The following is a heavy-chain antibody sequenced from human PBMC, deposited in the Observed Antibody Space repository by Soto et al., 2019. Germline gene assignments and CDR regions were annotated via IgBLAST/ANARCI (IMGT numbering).Heavy chain of an antibody. Sequence: ASVKVSCKASGYTFTSYAMHWVRQAPGQRLEWMGWINAGNGNTKYSQKFQGRVTITRDTSASTAYMELSSLRSEDTAVYYCARDRNDFWSGYYCFGYWGQGTLVTVS. CDR3: ARDRNDFWSGYYCFGY. J-gene: IGHJ4*02. CDR2: INAGNGNT. V-gene: IGHV1-3*01. CDR1: GYTFTSYA. D-gene: IGHD3-3*01.